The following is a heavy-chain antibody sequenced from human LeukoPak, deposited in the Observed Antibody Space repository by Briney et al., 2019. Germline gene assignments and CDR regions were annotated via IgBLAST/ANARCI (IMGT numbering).Heavy chain of an antibody. CDR3: ARDGHYYDSSGDAFDI. CDR1: GGSISSYY. J-gene: IGHJ3*02. CDR2: IYTSGST. D-gene: IGHD3-22*01. V-gene: IGHV4-4*07. Sequence: PSETLSVTCTVSGGSISSYYWSWIRQPAGKGLEWIGRIYTSGSTNYNPSLESRVTMSVDTSKNQFSLKLSSVTAADTAVYYCARDGHYYDSSGDAFDIWGQGTMVTVSS.